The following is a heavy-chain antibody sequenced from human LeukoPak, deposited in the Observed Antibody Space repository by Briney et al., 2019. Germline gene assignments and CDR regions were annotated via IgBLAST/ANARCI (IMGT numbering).Heavy chain of an antibody. Sequence: GESLKISCKGSGYMIITHWIGWVRQMPGKGLEWMGIIYPEDSDTRYSPSFQGNVTISVDKSSNTAFLQWSGLKASDTAMYFCARHRTPYCGAGCLPDSMDVWGKGTTVTVSS. J-gene: IGHJ6*03. CDR1: GYMIITHW. V-gene: IGHV5-51*01. D-gene: IGHD2-21*01. CDR2: IYPEDSDT. CDR3: ARHRTPYCGAGCLPDSMDV.